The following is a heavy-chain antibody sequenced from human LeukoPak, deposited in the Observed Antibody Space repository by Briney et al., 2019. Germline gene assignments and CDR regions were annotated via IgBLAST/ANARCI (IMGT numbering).Heavy chain of an antibody. CDR3: ASKRGYSYGLDY. Sequence: SETLSLTCTVSGGSISSSYYYWGWIRQPPGKGLEWIGSIYSSGSTYYNPSLKSRVTISVDTSKNQFSLKLTSVTAADTAVYYCASKRGYSYGLDYWGQGTLVTVSS. D-gene: IGHD5-18*01. J-gene: IGHJ4*02. CDR2: IYSSGST. V-gene: IGHV4-39*01. CDR1: GGSISSSYYY.